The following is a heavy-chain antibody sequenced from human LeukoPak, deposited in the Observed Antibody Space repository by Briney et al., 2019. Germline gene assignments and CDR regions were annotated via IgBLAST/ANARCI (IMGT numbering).Heavy chain of an antibody. CDR2: INHSGST. CDR3: ARGPGRITMVRGVTHGYYFDY. V-gene: IGHV4-34*01. J-gene: IGHJ4*02. D-gene: IGHD3-10*01. CDR1: GGSFSGYY. Sequence: PSETLSLTCAVYGGSFSGYYWSWIRQPPGKGLEWIGEINHSGSTNYNPSLKSRVTISVDTSKNRFSLKLSSVTAADTAVYYCARGPGRITMVRGVTHGYYFDYWGQGTLVTVSS.